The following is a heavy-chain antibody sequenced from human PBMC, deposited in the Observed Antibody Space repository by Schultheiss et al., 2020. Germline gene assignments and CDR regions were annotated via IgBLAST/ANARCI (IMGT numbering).Heavy chain of an antibody. J-gene: IGHJ4*02. Sequence: SETLSLTCTVSGGSIRSYYWSWVRQPAGKGLQWIGRINASGSTNYNPSLKSLVTISADMSKNQFSLKLSSVTAADTAVYYCARQGTMVRGVMGTYDYWGQGTLVTVSS. V-gene: IGHV4-4*07. CDR3: ARQGTMVRGVMGTYDY. D-gene: IGHD3-10*01. CDR1: GGSIRSYY. CDR2: INASGST.